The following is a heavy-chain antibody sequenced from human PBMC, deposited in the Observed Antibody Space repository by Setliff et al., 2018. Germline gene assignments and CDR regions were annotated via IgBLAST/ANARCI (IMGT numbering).Heavy chain of an antibody. Sequence: LRLSCAASGVTFKNAWRTWVRQAPGKGLEWVGRIKSTTEDASTELAAAVKGRFTMSRDGSKNTVYLQMNSLRGEDTAFYFCARATAYYGSRSYYSFDFWGQGTQVTVSS. D-gene: IGHD3-10*01. J-gene: IGHJ4*02. V-gene: IGHV3-15*05. CDR2: IKSTTEDAST. CDR3: ARATAYYGSRSYYSFDF. CDR1: GVTFKNAW.